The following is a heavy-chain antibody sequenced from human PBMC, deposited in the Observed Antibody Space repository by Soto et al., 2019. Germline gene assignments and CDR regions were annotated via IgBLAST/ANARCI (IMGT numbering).Heavy chain of an antibody. CDR3: ARGLAASWYSGYEPPNDY. CDR1: GYTFTSYD. Sequence: QVQLVQSGAEVKKPGASVKVSCKASGYTFTSYDINWVRQATGQGLEWMGWMNRNSGNTGYAQKYQGRVTMTRNTSISTAYMELSSLRSEDTDVYYCARGLAASWYSGYEPPNDYWGQGTLVTVSS. D-gene: IGHD5-12*01. J-gene: IGHJ4*02. V-gene: IGHV1-8*01. CDR2: MNRNSGNT.